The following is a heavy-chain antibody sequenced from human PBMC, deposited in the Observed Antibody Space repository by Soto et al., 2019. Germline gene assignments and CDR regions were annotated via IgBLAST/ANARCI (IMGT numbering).Heavy chain of an antibody. CDR3: AKRAFYGSGIPNYYGMDV. D-gene: IGHD3-10*01. CDR2: ISGTGGGT. V-gene: IGHV3-23*01. J-gene: IGHJ6*02. CDR1: GFTFSNYA. Sequence: EVHLLESGGGLVQPGGSLRLSCAASGFTFSNYAMTWFRQAPGKGLEWVSVISGTGGGTNHADSAKGRFTTSRDNSKTTLYLQMNSLRAEDTAVYYCAKRAFYGSGIPNYYGMDVWGQGTAVTVSS.